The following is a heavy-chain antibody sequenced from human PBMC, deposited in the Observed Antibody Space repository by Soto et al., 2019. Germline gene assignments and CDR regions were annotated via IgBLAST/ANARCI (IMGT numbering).Heavy chain of an antibody. CDR1: GGSISSGGYY. V-gene: IGHV4-31*03. J-gene: IGHJ4*02. Sequence: QVQLQESGPGLVKPSQTLSLTCTVSGGSISSGGYYWSWIRQHPGKGLEWIGYIYYIGSTYYNPSLKSRVTISVDTSKNKFSLKLSSVTAADTAVYYCARGVTMVRGVIHTPYFDYWGQGTLVTVSS. CDR2: IYYIGST. CDR3: ARGVTMVRGVIHTPYFDY. D-gene: IGHD3-10*01.